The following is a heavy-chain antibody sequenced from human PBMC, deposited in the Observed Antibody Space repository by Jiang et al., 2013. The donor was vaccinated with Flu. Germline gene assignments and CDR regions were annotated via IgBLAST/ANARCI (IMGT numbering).Heavy chain of an antibody. D-gene: IGHD3-22*01. Sequence: AEVKKPGASVKVSCKASGYTFTSYAMHWVRQAPGQRLEWMGWINAGNGNTKYSQKFQGRVTITRDTSASTAYMELSSLRSEDTAVYYCARGYYYDSSGYYAKGGVDYWGQGTLVTVSS. CDR2: INAGNGNT. V-gene: IGHV1-3*01. J-gene: IGHJ4*02. CDR1: GYTFTSYA. CDR3: ARGYYYDSSGYYAKGGVDY.